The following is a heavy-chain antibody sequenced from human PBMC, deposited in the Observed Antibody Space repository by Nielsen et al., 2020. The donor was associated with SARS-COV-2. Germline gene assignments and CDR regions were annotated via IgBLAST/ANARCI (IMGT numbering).Heavy chain of an antibody. V-gene: IGHV3-21*01. Sequence: GGSLRLSCAASGFTFSSYWMHWVRQAPGKGLEWVSSISSSSSYIYYADSVKGRFTISRDNAKNSLYLQMNSLRAEDTAVYYCARDIGRNKYYYYYYMDVWGKGTTVTVSS. D-gene: IGHD1-26*01. CDR1: GFTFSSYW. CDR3: ARDIGRNKYYYYYYMDV. CDR2: ISSSSSYI. J-gene: IGHJ6*03.